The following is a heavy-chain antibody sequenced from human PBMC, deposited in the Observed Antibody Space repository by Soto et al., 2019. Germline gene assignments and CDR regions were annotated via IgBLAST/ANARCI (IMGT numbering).Heavy chain of an antibody. Sequence: SETLSLTCTVSGGSIRSYYWSWIRQPPGKGLEWIGYIYYSVSTNYNPSLKSRVTISVDTSKNHFSLKLSSVTPADTAVYYCERRLGALSWFDPWGQGTLVPVSS. V-gene: IGHV4-59*01. CDR2: IYYSVST. J-gene: IGHJ5*02. CDR3: ERRLGALSWFDP. D-gene: IGHD3-10*01. CDR1: GGSIRSYY.